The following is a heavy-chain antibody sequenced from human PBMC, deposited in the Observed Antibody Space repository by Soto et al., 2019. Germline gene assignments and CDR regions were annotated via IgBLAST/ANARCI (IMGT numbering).Heavy chain of an antibody. CDR1: GFTFRSYY. J-gene: IGHJ3*02. V-gene: IGHV3-7*01. Sequence: EVQLVESGGGLVQPGGSLRLSCEASGFTFRSYYMSWVRQPPGKGLEWVANIKQDGSEKYYVDSVKGRFTISRDNAEKSLYLQMNSLRVEDTAVYYCARDGYSAGFDIWGQGEMVTVSS. CDR3: ARDGYSAGFDI. CDR2: IKQDGSEK. D-gene: IGHD5-18*01.